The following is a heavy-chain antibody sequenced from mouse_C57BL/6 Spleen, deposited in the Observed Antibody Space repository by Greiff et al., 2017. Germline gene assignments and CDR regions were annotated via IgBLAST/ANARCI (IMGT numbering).Heavy chain of an antibody. CDR1: GFTFSSYT. V-gene: IGHV5-9*01. CDR2: ISGGGGNT. J-gene: IGHJ4*01. D-gene: IGHD2-4*01. CDR3: ARHNYYDSFYAMDY. Sequence: EVQLVESGGGLVKPGGSLKLSCAASGFTFSSYTMSWVRQTPEKRLEWVATISGGGGNTYYPDSVKGRFTFSRDNAKNTLYLQMSSLRSEDTALYYCARHNYYDSFYAMDYWGQGTSVTVSS.